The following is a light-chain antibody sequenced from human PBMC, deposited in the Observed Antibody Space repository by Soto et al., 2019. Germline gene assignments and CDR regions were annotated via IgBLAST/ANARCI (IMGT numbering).Light chain of an antibody. J-gene: IGKJ4*01. CDR2: GAT. CDR3: QQYGSSLLT. Sequence: ENVLTQSPGTLSLSPGERATLSCRASQSVSSSYLAWYQQKPGQAPRLLIYGATSRPTGIPDWFSGSGSGTDFSLTITRLEPKDSSVYYCQQYGSSLLTFGGGTKVEIK. V-gene: IGKV3-20*01. CDR1: QSVSSSY.